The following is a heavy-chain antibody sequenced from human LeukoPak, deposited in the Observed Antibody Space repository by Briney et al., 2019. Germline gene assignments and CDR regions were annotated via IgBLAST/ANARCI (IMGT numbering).Heavy chain of an antibody. CDR2: IYLVDSDT. V-gene: IGHV5-51*01. Sequence: GESLKISCKGSGYSFTSYWIGGVRQMPGKGVEWMGIIYLVDSDTRYSPYLQGQVTISADKSISTASLQWSSLKASDTAMYYCARQAPLAYCGGDCYSDYWGQGTLVTVSS. D-gene: IGHD2-21*01. CDR3: ARQAPLAYCGGDCYSDY. J-gene: IGHJ4*02. CDR1: GYSFTSYW.